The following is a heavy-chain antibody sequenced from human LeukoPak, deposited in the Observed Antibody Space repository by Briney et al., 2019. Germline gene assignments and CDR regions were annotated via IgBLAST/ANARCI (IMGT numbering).Heavy chain of an antibody. D-gene: IGHD3-10*01. Sequence: SETLSLTCTVSGVSISGFYWNWIRQPPRKGLEWVGYSHTGGSISSNPSLNSRVAFSMDTSKNQVSLRLNSVTATDTAVYYCARGGGFGSPPAYWGQGTLVTVSS. V-gene: IGHV4-4*08. CDR1: GVSISGFY. CDR2: SHTGGSI. J-gene: IGHJ4*02. CDR3: ARGGGFGSPPAY.